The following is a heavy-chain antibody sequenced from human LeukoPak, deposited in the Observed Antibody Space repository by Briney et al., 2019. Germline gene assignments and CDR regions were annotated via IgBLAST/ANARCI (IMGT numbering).Heavy chain of an antibody. Sequence: PGGSLRLSCAASGFTLSSYAMSWVRQAPGKGLEWVSAISGSGGSTYYADSVKGRFTISRDNSKNTLYLQMNSLRAEDTAVYYCAKERQVDTAMVGMFDYWGQGTLVTVSS. CDR2: ISGSGGST. D-gene: IGHD5-18*01. V-gene: IGHV3-23*01. J-gene: IGHJ4*02. CDR1: GFTLSSYA. CDR3: AKERQVDTAMVGMFDY.